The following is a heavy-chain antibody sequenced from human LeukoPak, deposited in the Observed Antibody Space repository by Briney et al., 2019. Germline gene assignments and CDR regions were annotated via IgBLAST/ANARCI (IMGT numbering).Heavy chain of an antibody. CDR2: ISSGSSTI. Sequence: PGGSLRLSCAASGFTFSSYSMNWVRQAPGKGLEWLSYISSGSSTIYYADSVKGRFTISRDNAKNSLYLQLNSLRAEDTAVYYCARPFDYNWNDVGPMAYWGQGTLVTVSS. CDR3: ARPFDYNWNDVGPMAY. CDR1: GFTFSSYS. J-gene: IGHJ4*02. V-gene: IGHV3-48*04. D-gene: IGHD1-20*01.